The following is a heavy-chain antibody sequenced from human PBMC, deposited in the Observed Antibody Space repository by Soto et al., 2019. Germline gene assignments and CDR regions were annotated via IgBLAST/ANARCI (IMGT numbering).Heavy chain of an antibody. CDR2: INAGNGYT. CDR1: GYTFTSYA. J-gene: IGHJ4*02. CDR3: ARGGDDCSTTRCYMIDY. V-gene: IGHV1-3*01. Sequence: QVQLVQSGAEVKKPGASVMVSCQASGYTFTSYAMHWVRQAPGQRLEWMGWINAGNGYTKYSQKFQGRVTITRDTSASTAYMELGSLRSEDTAVYYCARGGDDCSTTRCYMIDYWGQGTLVTVSS. D-gene: IGHD2-2*02.